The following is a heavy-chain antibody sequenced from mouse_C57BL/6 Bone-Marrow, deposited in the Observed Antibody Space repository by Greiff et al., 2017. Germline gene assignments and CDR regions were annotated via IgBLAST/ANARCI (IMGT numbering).Heavy chain of an antibody. CDR1: GFNIKNTY. J-gene: IGHJ4*01. Sequence: VQLQQSVAELVRPGASVKLSCTASGFNIKNTYMHWVKQRPEQGLEWIGRIDPANGNTKYAPKFQGKATITADTSSNTAYLQLSSLTSEDTAIYYCARDYYGSRTGYYAMDYWGQGTSVTVSS. D-gene: IGHD1-1*01. CDR2: IDPANGNT. CDR3: ARDYYGSRTGYYAMDY. V-gene: IGHV14-3*01.